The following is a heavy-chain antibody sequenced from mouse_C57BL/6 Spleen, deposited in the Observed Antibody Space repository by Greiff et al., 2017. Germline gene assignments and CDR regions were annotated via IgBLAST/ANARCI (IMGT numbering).Heavy chain of an antibody. CDR1: GYTFTDYY. Sequence: VQLQQSGPELVKPGASVKISCKASGYTFTDYYMNWVKQSHGKSLEWIGDINPNNGGTSYNQKFKGKATLTVDKSSSTAYMELRSLTSEDSAVYYCARNGYGNYVYYAMDYWGQGTSVTVSS. V-gene: IGHV1-26*01. D-gene: IGHD2-1*01. CDR3: ARNGYGNYVYYAMDY. J-gene: IGHJ4*01. CDR2: INPNNGGT.